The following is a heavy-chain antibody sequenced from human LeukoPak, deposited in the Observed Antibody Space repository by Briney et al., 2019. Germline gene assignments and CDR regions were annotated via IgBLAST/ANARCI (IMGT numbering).Heavy chain of an antibody. CDR1: GNTFTSDA. D-gene: IGHD3-9*01. CDR2: INAGNGNT. Sequence: ASLKVSCKASGNTFTSDAMHWVRQAPGQRLEWMGGINAGNGNTKYSQKFQGRVTITRDTSASTAYMELSSLRSEDTAVYYCARGVLGDILTGYYLYYYGMDVWGQGTTVTVSS. V-gene: IGHV1-3*01. CDR3: ARGVLGDILTGYYLYYYGMDV. J-gene: IGHJ6*02.